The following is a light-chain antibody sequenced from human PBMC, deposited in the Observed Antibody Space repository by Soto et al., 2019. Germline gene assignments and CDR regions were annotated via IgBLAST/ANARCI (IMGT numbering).Light chain of an antibody. CDR1: QAISNY. CDR3: QNYNSVPLT. CDR2: AAS. Sequence: DIQMTQSPSSLSASVGDRVTITCRASQAISNYLAWYQQKPGKVPKLLIYAASALQPGVPSRFSGSGSGTDFTLTISSLQPEDVATYYCQNYNSVPLTFGGGTKVEI. V-gene: IGKV1-27*01. J-gene: IGKJ4*01.